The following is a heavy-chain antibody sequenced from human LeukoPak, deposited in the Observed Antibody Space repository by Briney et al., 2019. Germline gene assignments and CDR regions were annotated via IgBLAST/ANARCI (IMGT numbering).Heavy chain of an antibody. V-gene: IGHV1-18*01. D-gene: IGHD3-10*01. CDR1: GYTSTSYG. CDR2: ISAYNGNT. CDR3: ARRSMVRGVIVDYYYGMDV. J-gene: IGHJ6*02. Sequence: ASVKVSCKASGYTSTSYGISWVRQAPGQGLEWMGWISAYNGNTNYAQKLQGRVTMTTDTSTSTAYMELRSLRSDDTAVYYCARRSMVRGVIVDYYYGMDVWGQGTTVTVSS.